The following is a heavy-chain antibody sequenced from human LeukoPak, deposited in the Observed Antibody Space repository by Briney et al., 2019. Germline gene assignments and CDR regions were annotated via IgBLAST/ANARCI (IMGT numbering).Heavy chain of an antibody. CDR1: GGTFSSYA. CDR3: ARVSHSVYEDINWFDP. J-gene: IGHJ5*02. D-gene: IGHD5/OR15-5a*01. V-gene: IGHV1-69*05. Sequence: SVKVSCKASGGTFSSYAISWVRQAPGPGLEWMGGIIPIFGTANYAQKFEGRVTITTDESTSTAYMELSSLRSEDTAVYYCARVSHSVYEDINWFDPWGQGTLVTVSS. CDR2: IIPIFGTA.